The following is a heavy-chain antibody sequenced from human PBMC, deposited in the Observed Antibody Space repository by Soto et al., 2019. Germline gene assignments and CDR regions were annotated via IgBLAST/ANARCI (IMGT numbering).Heavy chain of an antibody. J-gene: IGHJ2*01. CDR3: ARSGTLLYGPMNWYFDL. V-gene: IGHV4-4*02. D-gene: IGHD3-10*01. Sequence: QVQLQESGPGLVKPSGTLSLTCAVSGGSISSSNWWSWVRHPPGKGLEWIGEIYHSGSTNYNPSLKSRVTISVDKSKNQFSLKLSSVTAADTAVYYCARSGTLLYGPMNWYFDLWGRGTLVTVSS. CDR2: IYHSGST. CDR1: GGSISSSNW.